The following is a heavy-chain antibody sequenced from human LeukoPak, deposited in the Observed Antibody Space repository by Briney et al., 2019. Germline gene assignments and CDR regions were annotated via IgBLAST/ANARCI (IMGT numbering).Heavy chain of an antibody. D-gene: IGHD2-8*02. CDR1: GFTFSDFW. V-gene: IGHV3-7*01. Sequence: GGSLRLSCAASGFTFSDFWMTWVRQAPGKGLEWVASIKQDGGQKYYLDSVKGRFSISRDNAKNSLYLQMSDVRVEDTAVYYCAKIEDTNGLYWLVYWGQGTLVTVSS. J-gene: IGHJ4*02. CDR3: AKIEDTNGLYWLVY. CDR2: IKQDGGQK.